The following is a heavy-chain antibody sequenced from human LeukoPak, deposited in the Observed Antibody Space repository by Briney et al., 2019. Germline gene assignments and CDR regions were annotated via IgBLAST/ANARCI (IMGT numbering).Heavy chain of an antibody. CDR3: ATDLFGGPRTNWFDP. CDR1: GYTFTGYY. D-gene: IGHD3-10*02. V-gene: IGHV1-2*02. J-gene: IGHJ5*02. CDR2: INPNSGGT. Sequence: ASVKVSCKASGYTFTGYYMHWVRQAPGQGLEWMGWINPNSGGTNYAQKFQGRVTMTRDTSISTAYMELSSLRSEDTAVYYCATDLFGGPRTNWFDPWGQGTLVTVSS.